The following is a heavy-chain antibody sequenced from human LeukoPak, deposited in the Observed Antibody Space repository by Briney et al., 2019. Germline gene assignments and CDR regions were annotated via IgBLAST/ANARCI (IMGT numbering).Heavy chain of an antibody. V-gene: IGHV3-30*18. D-gene: IGHD3-10*01. J-gene: IGHJ6*02. Sequence: GRSLRLSCAASGFTFSSYGMHWVRQTPGKGLEWVAVISYDGSNKNFADSVKGRFTISRDNSKSTLYLQMNSLRAEDTAVYYCAKDLVRGVNAYYYYYGMDVWGQGTTVTVS. CDR2: ISYDGSNK. CDR1: GFTFSSYG. CDR3: AKDLVRGVNAYYYYYGMDV.